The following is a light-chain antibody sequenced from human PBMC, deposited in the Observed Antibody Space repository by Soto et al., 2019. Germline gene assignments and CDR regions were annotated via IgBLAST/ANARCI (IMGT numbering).Light chain of an antibody. CDR2: DAS. CDR1: RDIDKF. Sequence: DIQMTQCPSSLSASVGDRVTITCQASRDIDKFLNWYQQKPGKAPKLLIDDASNLATGVPSRFSGSGSGTHFTFTISSLQPEDVATYYCQQYDDLPITFGQGTRLQIK. J-gene: IGKJ5*01. V-gene: IGKV1-33*01. CDR3: QQYDDLPIT.